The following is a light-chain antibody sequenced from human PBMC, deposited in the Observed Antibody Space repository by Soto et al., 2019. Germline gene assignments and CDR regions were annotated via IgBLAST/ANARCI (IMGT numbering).Light chain of an antibody. J-gene: IGKJ5*01. Sequence: EIVLTQSPATLSVSPGERATLFCRASQGISSLLAWYQQKPGQAPRLLIYAASTRAAGIPARFSGSGSGTDSTLTISSLQSEDFAIYYRQQYYDWPITFGQGTRLDIK. V-gene: IGKV3-15*01. CDR2: AAS. CDR3: QQYYDWPIT. CDR1: QGISSL.